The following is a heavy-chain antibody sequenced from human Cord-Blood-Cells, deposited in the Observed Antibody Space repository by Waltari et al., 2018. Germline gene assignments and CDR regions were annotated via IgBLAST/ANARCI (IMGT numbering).Heavy chain of an antibody. D-gene: IGHD2-2*01. V-gene: IGHV4-38-2*02. CDR3: AREGLGYCSSTSCSALDY. CDR2: IYSRGST. Sequence: QVQLQESGPGLVKPSETMSLTCAVSGYSISSGYYWGWSRQPTGTGLEWIGSIYSRGSTYYKPSLKSRVTISVDTSKNQFSLKLSSVTAADTAVYYCAREGLGYCSSTSCSALDYWGQGTLVTVSS. CDR1: GYSISSGYY. J-gene: IGHJ4*02.